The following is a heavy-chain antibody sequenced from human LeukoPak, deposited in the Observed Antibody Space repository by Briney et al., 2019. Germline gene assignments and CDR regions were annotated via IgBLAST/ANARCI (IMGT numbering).Heavy chain of an antibody. D-gene: IGHD1-7*01. CDR1: GFIFSSYG. CDR2: IRYDGSNK. CDR3: AKDQRMGITGTFDY. J-gene: IGHJ4*02. Sequence: GGSLRLSCAASGFIFSSYGMHWVRQAPGKGLEWVTFIRYDGSNKYYADSVKGRFTISRDNPKNTLYLQMNSLRAEDTAVYYCAKDQRMGITGTFDYWGQGTLVTVSS. V-gene: IGHV3-30*02.